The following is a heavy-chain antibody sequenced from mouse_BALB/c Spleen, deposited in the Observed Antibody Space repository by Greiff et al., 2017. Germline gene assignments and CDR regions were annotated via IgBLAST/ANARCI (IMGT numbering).Heavy chain of an antibody. CDR3: TVYYYRYPWFAY. CDR1: GYTFTDYE. D-gene: IGHD2-14*01. Sequence: VQLQQSGAELVRPGASVTLSCKASGYTFTDYEMHWVKQTPVHGLEWIGAIDPETGGTAYNQKFKGKATLTADKSSSTAYMELRSLTSEDSAVYCCTVYYYRYPWFAYGGQGTLVTVSA. CDR2: IDPETGGT. V-gene: IGHV1-15*01. J-gene: IGHJ3*01.